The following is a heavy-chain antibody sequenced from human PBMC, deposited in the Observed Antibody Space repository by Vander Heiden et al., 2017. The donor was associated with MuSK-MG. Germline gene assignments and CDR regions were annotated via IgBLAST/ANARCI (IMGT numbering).Heavy chain of an antibody. CDR3: AREGGRAAQFYGMDV. CDR1: GYTFTSYG. V-gene: IGHV1-18*01. J-gene: IGHJ6*02. Sequence: QVQLVQSGAEVKKPGASVKVSCKASGYTFTSYGISWVRQAPGQGLEWMGWISAYNGNTNYAQKLQGRVTMTTDTATSTAYMELRSLRSEDTAVYYCAREGGRAAQFYGMDVWGQGTTVTVSS. CDR2: ISAYNGNT. D-gene: IGHD6-6*01.